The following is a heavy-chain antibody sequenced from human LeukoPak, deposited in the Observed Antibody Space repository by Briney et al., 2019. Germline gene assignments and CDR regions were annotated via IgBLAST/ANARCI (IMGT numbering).Heavy chain of an antibody. CDR3: TTDGASEMSRFDL. CDR2: IKSKTDGGTT. Sequence: NPGGSLRLSCAASGFTFSNAWMSWVRQAPGKGLEWVGRIKSKTDGGTTDYAAPVKGRFTISRDDSKNTLYLQMNSLKTEDTAVYYCTTDGASEMSRFDLWGRGTLVTVSS. V-gene: IGHV3-15*01. J-gene: IGHJ2*01. CDR1: GFTFSNAW. D-gene: IGHD5-24*01.